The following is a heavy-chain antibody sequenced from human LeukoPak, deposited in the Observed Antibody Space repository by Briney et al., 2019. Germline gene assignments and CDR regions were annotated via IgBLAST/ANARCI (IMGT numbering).Heavy chain of an antibody. CDR1: GYSFTNYW. D-gene: IGHD5-24*01. CDR3: ARHRRDGYNYDGFDI. CDR2: IYPGDSDT. Sequence: GESLKISCKGSGYSFTNYWIGWARQMPGKGLEWMGIIYPGDSDTRYSPSFQGQVTISADKSINTAYLQWSSLKASDTAMFYCARHRRDGYNYDGFDIWGQGTMVTVSS. J-gene: IGHJ3*02. V-gene: IGHV5-51*01.